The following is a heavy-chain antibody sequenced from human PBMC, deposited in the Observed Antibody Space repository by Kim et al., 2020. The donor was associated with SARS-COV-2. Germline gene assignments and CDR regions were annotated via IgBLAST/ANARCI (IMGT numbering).Heavy chain of an antibody. V-gene: IGHV3-30*18. Sequence: GGSLRLSCAASGFTFSNYGMHWVRQAPGKGLEWVACLSSDGTNKFYADSVKGRFTVSRDNSKNTLYLQMNSLRADDTAVYYCAKSFEAAPTYYFYYMGAWGKGTTVTVSS. J-gene: IGHJ6*03. D-gene: IGHD3-9*01. CDR3: AKSFEAAPTYYFYYMGA. CDR2: LSSDGTNK. CDR1: GFTFSNYG.